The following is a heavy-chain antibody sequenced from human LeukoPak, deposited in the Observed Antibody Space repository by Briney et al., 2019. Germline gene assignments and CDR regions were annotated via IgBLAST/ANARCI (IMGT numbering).Heavy chain of an antibody. CDR3: ARHVTPSDGGWHPLPDY. D-gene: IGHD6-19*01. CDR1: GYSFPNYW. CDR2: IYPGDSDT. Sequence: GESLKISCKGSGYSFPNYWIGWVRQMPGKGLEWMGIIYPGDSDTRYSPSFQGQVTISADKSINIAYLQWSSLKASDTAMYYCARHVTPSDGGWHPLPDYWGQGTPVTVSS. J-gene: IGHJ4*02. V-gene: IGHV5-51*01.